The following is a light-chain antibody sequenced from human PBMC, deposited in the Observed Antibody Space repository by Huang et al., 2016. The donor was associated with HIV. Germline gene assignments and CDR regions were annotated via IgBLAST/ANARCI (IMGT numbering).Light chain of an antibody. CDR2: DAS. CDR3: QQRDT. V-gene: IGKV3-11*01. Sequence: EIVLTQSPATLSLSPGERATLSCRASQSVSRNLGWYQQKFGQAPRLFSYDASTRATGIPARVSGSGSGTNFTLTISSLEPEDCAVYYCQQRDTFGPGTRLEMK. CDR1: QSVSRN. J-gene: IGKJ5*01.